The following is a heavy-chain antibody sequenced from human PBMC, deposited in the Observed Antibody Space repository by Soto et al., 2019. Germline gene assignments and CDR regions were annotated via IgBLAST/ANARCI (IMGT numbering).Heavy chain of an antibody. V-gene: IGHV1-8*01. D-gene: IGHD6-13*01. CDR1: GYTFTSYD. J-gene: IGHJ3*02. CDR2: MNPNSGNT. Sequence: GASVKVYCKASGYTFTSYDINWVRQATGQGLEWMGWMNPNSGNTGYAQKFQGRVTMTRNTSISTAYMELSSLRSEDTAVYYCARGQLTAADDAFDIWGQGTMVTVSS. CDR3: ARGQLTAADDAFDI.